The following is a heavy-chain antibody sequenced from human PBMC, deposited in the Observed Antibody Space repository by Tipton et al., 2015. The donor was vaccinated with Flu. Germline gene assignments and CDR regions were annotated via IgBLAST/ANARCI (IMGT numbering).Heavy chain of an antibody. J-gene: IGHJ4*02. V-gene: IGHV3-15*01. CDR3: ISDVGVLRYAG. CDR1: GFTFHDAW. Sequence: GSLRLSCTASGFTFHDAWMSWVRQAPGKGLEWVGRILSKTDGGTTDYAAPVKGRFTISRDDSKNTVYLQMSSLKTDDTAMYYCISDVGVLRYAGWGQGTLVTVSS. CDR2: ILSKTDGGTT. D-gene: IGHD3-9*01.